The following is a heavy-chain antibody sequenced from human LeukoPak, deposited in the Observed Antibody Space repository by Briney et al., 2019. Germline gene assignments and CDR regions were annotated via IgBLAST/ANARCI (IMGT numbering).Heavy chain of an antibody. CDR3: ARDPNGWNWFDP. V-gene: IGHV4-59*12. J-gene: IGHJ5*02. D-gene: IGHD6-19*01. CDR2: IYYSGST. Sequence: SETLSLTCTVSGGSISSYYWSWIRQPPGKGLEWIGYIYYSGSTNYNPSLKSRVTISVDTSKNQFSLKLSSVTAADTAVYYCARDPNGWNWFDPWGQGTLVTVSS. CDR1: GGSISSYY.